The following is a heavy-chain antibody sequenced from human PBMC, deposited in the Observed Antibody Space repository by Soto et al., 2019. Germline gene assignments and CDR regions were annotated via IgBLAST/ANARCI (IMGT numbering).Heavy chain of an antibody. CDR1: GRSFSGYY. CDR3: ARAYGGNSGVFDY. CDR2: INHSGST. Sequence: QVQLQQWGAGLLKPSETLSLTCAVYGRSFSGYYWSWIRQPPGKGLEWIGEINHSGSTNYNPSLKSRVTISVDTSQNQFSLNLSSVTAADTAVYYCARAYGGNSGVFDYWGQGTQVTVSS. V-gene: IGHV4-34*01. J-gene: IGHJ4*02. D-gene: IGHD4-17*01.